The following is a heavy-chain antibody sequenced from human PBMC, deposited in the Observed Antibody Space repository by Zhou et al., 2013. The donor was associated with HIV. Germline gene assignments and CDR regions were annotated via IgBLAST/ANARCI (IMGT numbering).Heavy chain of an antibody. J-gene: IGHJ6*02. CDR1: GDSISSAYF. CDR2: VYHSGNT. CDR3: ARDRYHFDNRDNALRYYGLDV. V-gene: IGHV4-38-2*02. D-gene: IGHD3-22*01. Sequence: QVQLQESGPGLVKPSETLSLTCSVSGDSISSAYFWGWIRQPPGKGLEWIGSVYHSGNTNSNPSLKSRVTMSVDTSKNHFSLNLSSVTAADTAVYFCARDRYHFDNRDNALRYYGLDVWGPRDRGHCLL.